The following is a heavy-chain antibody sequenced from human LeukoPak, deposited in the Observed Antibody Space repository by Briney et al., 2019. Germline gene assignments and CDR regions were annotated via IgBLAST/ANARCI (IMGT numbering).Heavy chain of an antibody. J-gene: IGHJ4*02. CDR1: GGSISIYY. CDR3: ARDVRNYYDSSGYYLFDY. D-gene: IGHD3-22*01. CDR2: MYYSGST. V-gene: IGHV4-59*12. Sequence: PSETLSLTCTVSGGSISIYYWSWIRQSPGKGLEWIGYMYYSGSTNYNPSLKSRVTISVDTSKNQFSLKLSSVTAADTAVYYCARDVRNYYDSSGYYLFDYWGQGTLVTVSS.